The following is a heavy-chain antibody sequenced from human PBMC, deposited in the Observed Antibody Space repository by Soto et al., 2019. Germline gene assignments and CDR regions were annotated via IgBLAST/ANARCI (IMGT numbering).Heavy chain of an antibody. J-gene: IGHJ6*02. CDR2: ISGSGGST. Sequence: PGGSLRLSCASSGFTFSSYAMSWVRQAPGKGLEWVSAISGSGGSTYYADSVKGRFTISRDNSKNTLYLQMNSLRAEDTAVYYCAKDLPRYSGYDYVMDVWGQGTTVTVYS. D-gene: IGHD5-12*01. CDR1: GFTFSSYA. V-gene: IGHV3-23*01. CDR3: AKDLPRYSGYDYVMDV.